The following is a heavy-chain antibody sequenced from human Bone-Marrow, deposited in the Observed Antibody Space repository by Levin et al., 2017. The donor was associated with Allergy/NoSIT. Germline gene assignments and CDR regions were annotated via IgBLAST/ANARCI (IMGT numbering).Heavy chain of an antibody. CDR2: ISAYNGNT. D-gene: IGHD4-17*01. J-gene: IGHJ6*02. Sequence: GASVKVSCKASGYTFTSYGISWVRQAPGQGLEWMGWISAYNGNTNYAQKLQGRVTMTTDTSTSTAYMELRSLRSDDTAVYYCARDNYGDYYYYGMDVWGQGTTVTVSS. V-gene: IGHV1-18*01. CDR1: GYTFTSYG. CDR3: ARDNYGDYYYYGMDV.